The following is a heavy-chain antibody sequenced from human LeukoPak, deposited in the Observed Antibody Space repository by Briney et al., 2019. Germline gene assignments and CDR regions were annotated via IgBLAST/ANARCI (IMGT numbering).Heavy chain of an antibody. V-gene: IGHV3-74*01. CDR2: INSDGSST. Sequence: GGSLRLSCAASGFTFSSYWMPWVRHAPGKGLVWVSRINSDGSSTSYADFVKGRITISRDNAKNTLYLQMSSLRGEDTAVYYCARVGYCVSTSCSADAFDIWGQGTMVTVSS. D-gene: IGHD2-2*03. CDR1: GFTFSSYW. J-gene: IGHJ3*02. CDR3: ARVGYCVSTSCSADAFDI.